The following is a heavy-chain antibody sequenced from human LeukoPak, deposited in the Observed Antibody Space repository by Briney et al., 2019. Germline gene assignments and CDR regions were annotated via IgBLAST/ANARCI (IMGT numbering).Heavy chain of an antibody. CDR3: ARDQNYDFWSGYNWFDP. V-gene: IGHV3-20*01. J-gene: IGHJ5*02. CDR1: GFTFSAYN. D-gene: IGHD3-3*01. Sequence: GGSLRLSCAASGFTFSAYNMNWVRQAPGKGLEWVSGINWNGGSTGYADSVKGRFTISRDNAKNSLYLQMNSLRAEDTALYHCARDQNYDFWSGYNWFDPWGQGTLVTVSS. CDR2: INWNGGST.